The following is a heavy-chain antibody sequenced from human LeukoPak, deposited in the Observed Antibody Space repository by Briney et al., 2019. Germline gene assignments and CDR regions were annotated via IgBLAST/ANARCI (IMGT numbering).Heavy chain of an antibody. Sequence: GSLRLSCGASGFTFSSYERNWVRQAPGKGLEWVSYISSSGSTIYYADSVKGRFTISRDNAKNSLYLQMNSLRAEDTAVYFCARGGNWGSFDAFDIWGQGTMVTVSS. D-gene: IGHD7-27*01. J-gene: IGHJ3*02. CDR2: ISSSGSTI. V-gene: IGHV3-48*03. CDR1: GFTFSSYE. CDR3: ARGGNWGSFDAFDI.